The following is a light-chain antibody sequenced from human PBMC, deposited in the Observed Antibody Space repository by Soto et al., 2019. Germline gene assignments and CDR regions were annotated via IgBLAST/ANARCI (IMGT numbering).Light chain of an antibody. CDR2: KAS. V-gene: IGKV1-5*03. CDR1: QSISSW. J-gene: IGKJ1*01. Sequence: DIQMTQSPSTLSASVGDRVTITCRASQSISSWLAWYQQKPGKAPKLLIYKASSLESGVPSRFSGSGSGTEFTLTISSLQPDDFATYYCQHYNSYFSFGQGTKV. CDR3: QHYNSYFS.